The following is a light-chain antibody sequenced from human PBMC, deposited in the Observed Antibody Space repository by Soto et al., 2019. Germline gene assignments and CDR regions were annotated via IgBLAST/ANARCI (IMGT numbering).Light chain of an antibody. J-gene: IGKJ2*01. CDR3: QQRSNWPPYT. Sequence: EIVLTQSPATLSLSPGERATLSCRASQSVSSYLAWYQQKPGQAATRLIYDASNRATGIPPRFSGSGSGTNFTLTISSIEPEDFSVYYCQQRSNWPPYTFGQGTKLEIK. V-gene: IGKV3-11*01. CDR2: DAS. CDR1: QSVSSY.